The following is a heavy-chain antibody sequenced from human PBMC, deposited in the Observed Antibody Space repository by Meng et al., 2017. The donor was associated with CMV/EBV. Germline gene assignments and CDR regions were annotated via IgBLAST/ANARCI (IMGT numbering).Heavy chain of an antibody. D-gene: IGHD3-3*01. Sequence: GESLKISCASSGFTVSSNYMSWVRQAPGKGLGWDSVIYSGGSTDYANSVKGRITISRDNSKNTLYLQMNSLRAEDTAVNYCARVSYDVWSAVRGYYYYGMDVWGQGTTVTVSS. CDR1: GFTVSSNY. J-gene: IGHJ6*02. CDR2: IYSGGST. V-gene: IGHV3-53*01. CDR3: ARVSYDVWSAVRGYYYYGMDV.